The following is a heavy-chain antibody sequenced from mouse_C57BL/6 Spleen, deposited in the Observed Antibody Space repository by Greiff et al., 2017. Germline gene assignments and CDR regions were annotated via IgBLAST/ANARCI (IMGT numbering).Heavy chain of an antibody. V-gene: IGHV1-55*01. CDR1: GYTFTSYW. CDR3: ARRGTGNDAMDY. Sequence: QVQLQQPGAELVKPGASVKMSCKASGYTFTSYWMTWVKQRPGQGLEWIGDIYPGSGSTNYNEKFKSKATLTVDTSASTAYMQRSSLTSEDSAVYYWARRGTGNDAMDYWGQGTSVTVSS. J-gene: IGHJ4*01. D-gene: IGHD4-1*01. CDR2: IYPGSGST.